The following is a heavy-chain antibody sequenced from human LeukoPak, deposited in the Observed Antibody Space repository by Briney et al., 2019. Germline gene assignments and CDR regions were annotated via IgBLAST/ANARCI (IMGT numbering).Heavy chain of an antibody. CDR3: ARGNYDFWSGYYIPSYFGY. Sequence: GGSLRLSCAASGFTFSSYWMHWVRQAPGKGLVWVSRINSDGSSTSYADSVKGRFTISRDNAKNTLYLQMNSLRAEDTAVYYCARGNYDFWSGYYIPSYFGYWGQGTLVTVSS. CDR1: GFTFSSYW. D-gene: IGHD3-3*01. CDR2: INSDGSST. J-gene: IGHJ4*02. V-gene: IGHV3-74*01.